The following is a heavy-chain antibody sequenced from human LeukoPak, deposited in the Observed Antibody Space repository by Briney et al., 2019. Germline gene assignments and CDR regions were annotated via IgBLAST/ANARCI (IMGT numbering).Heavy chain of an antibody. V-gene: IGHV4-39*01. CDR2: IYYSGST. J-gene: IGHJ4*02. Sequence: PSETLSLTCTVSGGSISSSSYYWGWIRQPPGKGLKWIGSIYYSGSTYYNPSLKSRVTISVDTSKNQFSLKLSSVTAADTAVYYCARLVVVPAAMLDYWGQGTLVTVSS. CDR3: ARLVVVPAAMLDY. CDR1: GGSISSSSYY. D-gene: IGHD2-2*01.